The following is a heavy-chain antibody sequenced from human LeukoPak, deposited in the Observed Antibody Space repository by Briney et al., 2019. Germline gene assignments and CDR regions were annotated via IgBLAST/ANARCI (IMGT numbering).Heavy chain of an antibody. CDR1: GFTFSSYS. J-gene: IGHJ4*02. V-gene: IGHV3-48*01. Sequence: GGSLRLSCAASGFTFSSYSMNWVRQAPGKGLEWVSYISSSSSTIYYADSVKGRFTISRDNAKNSLYLQMNSLRAEDTAVYYCARDVVPVAIHAYFDYWGQGTLVTVSS. D-gene: IGHD2-2*02. CDR3: ARDVVPVAIHAYFDY. CDR2: ISSSSSTI.